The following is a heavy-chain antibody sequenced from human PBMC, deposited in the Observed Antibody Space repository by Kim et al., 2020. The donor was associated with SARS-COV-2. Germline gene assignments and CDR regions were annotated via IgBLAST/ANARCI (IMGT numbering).Heavy chain of an antibody. J-gene: IGHJ4*02. CDR3: ARGRGSSSWYGD. CDR2: INHSGST. CDR1: GGSFSGYY. Sequence: SETLSLTCAVYGGSFSGYYWSWIRQPPGKGLEWIGEINHSGSTNYNPSLKSRVTISVDTSKNQFSLKLSSVTAADTAVYYCARGRGSSSWYGDWGQGTLVTVSS. D-gene: IGHD6-13*01. V-gene: IGHV4-34*01.